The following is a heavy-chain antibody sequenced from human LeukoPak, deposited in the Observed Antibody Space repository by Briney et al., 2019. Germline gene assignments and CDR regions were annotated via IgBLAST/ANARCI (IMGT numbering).Heavy chain of an antibody. Sequence: ASVKVSCKASGYTFTSYYMHWVRQAPGQGLEWMGIINPSGGSTSYAQKFQGRVTMTRDTSTSTVYMELSSLRSEDTAVYYCARSSGPNYYDSSGYEVDYWGQGTLVTVSS. V-gene: IGHV1-46*01. D-gene: IGHD3-22*01. J-gene: IGHJ4*02. CDR1: GYTFTSYY. CDR2: INPSGGST. CDR3: ARSSGPNYYDSSGYEVDY.